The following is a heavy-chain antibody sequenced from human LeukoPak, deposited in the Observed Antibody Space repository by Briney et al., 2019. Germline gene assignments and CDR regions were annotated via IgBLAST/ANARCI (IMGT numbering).Heavy chain of an antibody. D-gene: IGHD2-15*01. V-gene: IGHV1-18*01. CDR2: ISAYNGNT. J-gene: IGHJ5*02. CDR3: ARVCGGSCYGRKGPNWFDP. Sequence: ASVKVSCKASGYTFTSYGISWGRQAPGQGLEWMGWISAYNGNTNYAQKLQGRVTMTTDTSTSTAYMELRSLRSDDTAVYYCARVCGGSCYGRKGPNWFDPWGQGTLVTVSS. CDR1: GYTFTSYG.